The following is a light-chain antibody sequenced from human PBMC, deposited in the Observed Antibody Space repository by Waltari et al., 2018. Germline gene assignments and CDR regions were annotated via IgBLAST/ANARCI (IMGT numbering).Light chain of an antibody. CDR2: KTS. V-gene: IGKV1-5*03. CDR3: QQYNSYLLT. Sequence: DIQMTQSPSTLSASVGDRVTITCRASQSISSWLAWYQQKPGKAPKLLIYKTSSLESCVPSRFSGSGAGTAFTLTISSLQPDDFATYYCQQYNSYLLTFGGGTKVEIK. J-gene: IGKJ4*01. CDR1: QSISSW.